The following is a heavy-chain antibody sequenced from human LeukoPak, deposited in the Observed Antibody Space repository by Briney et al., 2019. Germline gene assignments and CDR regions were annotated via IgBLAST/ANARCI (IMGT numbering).Heavy chain of an antibody. J-gene: IGHJ4*02. D-gene: IGHD6-19*01. V-gene: IGHV3-53*01. CDR3: ARGTWYSSGWTYFDY. Sequence: PGGSLRLSCAASGFTVSSNYMSWVRQAPGKGLEWVSAIYSGGSTYYADSVKGRFTISRDNSKNTLYLQMNSLRAEDTAVYYCARGTWYSSGWTYFDYWGQGTLVTVSS. CDR1: GFTVSSNY. CDR2: IYSGGST.